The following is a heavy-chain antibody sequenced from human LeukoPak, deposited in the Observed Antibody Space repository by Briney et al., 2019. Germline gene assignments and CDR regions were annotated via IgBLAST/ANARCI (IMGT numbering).Heavy chain of an antibody. CDR1: GFTFSSFA. Sequence: GPSLRLPCAASGFTFSSFAMSWVPHSPGKGLEWVSAISGSGGSTYYADSVKGRFTISRDNSKNTLYLQMNSLRAEDTAVYYCAKATIAVAGTIDYWGQGTLVTVSS. CDR2: ISGSGGST. CDR3: AKATIAVAGTIDY. J-gene: IGHJ4*02. V-gene: IGHV3-23*01. D-gene: IGHD6-19*01.